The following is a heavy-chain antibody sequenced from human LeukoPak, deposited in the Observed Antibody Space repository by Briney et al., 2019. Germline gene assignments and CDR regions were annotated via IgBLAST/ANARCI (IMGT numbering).Heavy chain of an antibody. J-gene: IGHJ6*02. Sequence: SQTLSLTCTVSGGSISSGDYYWSWIRQPPGKGLEWIGYIYYSGSTNYNPSLKSRVTISVDTSKNQFSLKLSSVTAADTAVYYCARFGVVEVADVWGQGTTVTVSS. V-gene: IGHV4-61*08. CDR2: IYYSGST. D-gene: IGHD3-3*01. CDR1: GGSISSGDYY. CDR3: ARFGVVEVADV.